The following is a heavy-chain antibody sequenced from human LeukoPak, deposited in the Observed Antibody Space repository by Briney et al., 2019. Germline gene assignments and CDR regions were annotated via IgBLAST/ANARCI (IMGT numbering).Heavy chain of an antibody. CDR3: ARASRSGYYTNDAFDI. J-gene: IGHJ3*02. CDR2: ISSSSSYI. V-gene: IGHV3-21*01. CDR1: GFTFTTYG. Sequence: GGSLRLSCSASGFTFTTYGMNWVRQAPGKGLEWVSSISSSSSYIYYADSVKGRFTISRDNAKNSLYLQMNSPRAEDTAVYYCARASRSGYYTNDAFDIWGQGTMVTVSS. D-gene: IGHD3-22*01.